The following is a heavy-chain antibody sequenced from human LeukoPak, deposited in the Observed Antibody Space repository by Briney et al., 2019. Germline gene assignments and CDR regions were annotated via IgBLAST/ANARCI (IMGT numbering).Heavy chain of an antibody. V-gene: IGHV1-46*01. CDR3: ARGKSSVWPVGLCMDV. CDR2: INPSDGVI. D-gene: IGHD6-19*01. J-gene: IGHJ6*02. Sequence: ASVKVSCKASGYTFTRYYMHWVRQAPGQGLEWMGIINPSDGVIDYAQKFQDRVTMTRDTSTSTVYMELSSLKSEDTAVYYCARGKSSVWPVGLCMDVWGQGTTVTVSS. CDR1: GYTFTRYY.